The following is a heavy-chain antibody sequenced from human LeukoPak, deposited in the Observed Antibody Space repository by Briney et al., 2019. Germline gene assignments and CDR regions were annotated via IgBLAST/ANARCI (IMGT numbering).Heavy chain of an antibody. CDR2: ISSSSSYI. D-gene: IGHD3-22*01. Sequence: GGSLRLSCAASGFTFSSYSMNWVRQAPGKGLEWVSSISSSSSYIYYADSVKGRFTISRDNAKNSLYLQMNSLRAEDTAVYYCAKEGDSSGSLYKYKTYYGMDVWGQGTTVTVSS. V-gene: IGHV3-21*01. J-gene: IGHJ6*02. CDR1: GFTFSSYS. CDR3: AKEGDSSGSLYKYKTYYGMDV.